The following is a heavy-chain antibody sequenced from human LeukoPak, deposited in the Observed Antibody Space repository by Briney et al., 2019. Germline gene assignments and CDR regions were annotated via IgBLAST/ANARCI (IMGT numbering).Heavy chain of an antibody. V-gene: IGHV3-49*03. CDR2: IRSKAYGGTT. CDR3: TSYPSKRYYGSGTGAFDI. Sequence: GGSLRLSCTASGFTFGDYAMSWFRQAPGKGLEWVGFIRSKAYGGTTEYAASVKGRFTISRDDSKSIAYLQMNSLKTEDTAVYYCTSYPSKRYYGSGTGAFDIWGQGTMVTVSS. D-gene: IGHD3-10*01. CDR1: GFTFGDYA. J-gene: IGHJ3*02.